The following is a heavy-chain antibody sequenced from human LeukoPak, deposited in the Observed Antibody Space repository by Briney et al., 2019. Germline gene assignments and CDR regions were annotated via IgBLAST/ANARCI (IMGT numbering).Heavy chain of an antibody. J-gene: IGHJ6*03. V-gene: IGHV3-21*01. CDR2: ISSSSSCI. CDR1: GFTFSSYS. D-gene: IGHD3-3*01. CDR3: ARGFGGYYYYYYMDV. Sequence: GGSLRLSCAASGFTFSSYSMNWVRQAPGKGLEWVSSISSSSSCIYYADSVKGRFTISRDNAKNSLYLQMNSLRAEDTAVYYCARGFGGYYYYYYMDVWGKGTTVTISS.